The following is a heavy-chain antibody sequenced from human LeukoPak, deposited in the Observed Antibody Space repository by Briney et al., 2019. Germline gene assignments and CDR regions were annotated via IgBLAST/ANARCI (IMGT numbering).Heavy chain of an antibody. CDR3: ARPSQAMVRGVDFDY. Sequence: GASVKVSCKASGGTFTGYYMHWVRQAPGQGLEWMGWINPNSGGTNYAQKFQGRVTMTRDTSISTAYMELSRLRSDDTAVYYCARPSQAMVRGVDFDYWGQGTLVTVSS. J-gene: IGHJ4*02. CDR2: INPNSGGT. CDR1: GGTFTGYY. V-gene: IGHV1-2*02. D-gene: IGHD3-10*01.